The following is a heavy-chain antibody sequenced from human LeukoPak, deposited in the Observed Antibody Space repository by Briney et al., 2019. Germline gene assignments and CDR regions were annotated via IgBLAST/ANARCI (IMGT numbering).Heavy chain of an antibody. CDR1: GGSSSGYY. V-gene: IGHV4-34*01. Sequence: PSETLSLTCAVYGGSSSGYYWSWIRQPPGKGLEWIGEINHSGSTNYNPSLKSRVTISVDTSKNQFSLKLSSVTAADTAVYYCARGPGYCSGGSCYEGGYWGQGTLVTVSS. J-gene: IGHJ4*02. D-gene: IGHD2-15*01. CDR3: ARGPGYCSGGSCYEGGY. CDR2: INHSGST.